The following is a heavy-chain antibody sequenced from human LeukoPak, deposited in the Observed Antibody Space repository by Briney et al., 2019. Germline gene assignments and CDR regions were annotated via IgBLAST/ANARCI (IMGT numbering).Heavy chain of an antibody. D-gene: IGHD2-15*01. J-gene: IGHJ4*02. CDR1: GFTFDDYA. V-gene: IGHV3-9*01. CDR3: AKAKGPYCSGGSCLAPFDY. CDR2: ISWNSGSI. Sequence: GGSLRLSCAASGFTFDDYAMHWVRQAPGKGLEWVSGISWNSGSIGYADSVRGRFTISRDNAKNSLYLQMNSLRAEDTALYYCAKAKGPYCSGGSCLAPFDYWGQGTLVTVSS.